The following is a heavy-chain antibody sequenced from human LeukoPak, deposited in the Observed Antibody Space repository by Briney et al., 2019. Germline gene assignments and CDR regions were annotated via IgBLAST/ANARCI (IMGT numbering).Heavy chain of an antibody. D-gene: IGHD2-2*01. CDR2: INPNSGGT. V-gene: IGHV1-2*02. J-gene: IGHJ5*02. CDR3: ATGTEGFDP. Sequence: ASVKVSCKASGYTFTGYYMHWVRQAPGQGLEWMGWINPNSGGTNYAQKFQGRVTMTEDTSTDTAYMELSSLRSEDTAVYYCATGTEGFDPWGQGTLVTVSS. CDR1: GYTFTGYY.